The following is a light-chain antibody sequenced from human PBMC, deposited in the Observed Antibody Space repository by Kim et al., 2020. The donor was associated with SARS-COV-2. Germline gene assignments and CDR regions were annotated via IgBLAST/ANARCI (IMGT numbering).Light chain of an antibody. CDR3: CSFTSGVSWV. CDR1: INDLGTYAL. Sequence: GQSVTISCSGSINDLGTYALVSWYQQYPGKAPRRIIFDISQRPSGISGRFSGSKSGNTASLTISPLEPDDEADYFCCSFTSGVSWVFGGGTKLTVL. CDR2: DIS. V-gene: IGLV2-23*02. J-gene: IGLJ3*02.